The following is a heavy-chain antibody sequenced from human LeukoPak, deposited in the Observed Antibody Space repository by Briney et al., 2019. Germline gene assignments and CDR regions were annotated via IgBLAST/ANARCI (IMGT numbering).Heavy chain of an antibody. J-gene: IGHJ4*02. V-gene: IGHV3-23*01. CDR2: ISGSGDST. D-gene: IGHD3-22*01. CDR3: AKGPGYNYDSSGYYFGY. CDR1: GFTFSSYA. Sequence: GGSLRLSCAASGFTFSSYAMTWVRQAPGKGLEWVSDISGSGDSTYYAVSVKGRFTISRENSKNTLYLQMNSLRVEDTAVYYCAKGPGYNYDSSGYYFGYWGQGTLVTVSS.